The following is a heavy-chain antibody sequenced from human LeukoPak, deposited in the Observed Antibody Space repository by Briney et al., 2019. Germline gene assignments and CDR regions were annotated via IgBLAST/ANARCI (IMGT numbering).Heavy chain of an antibody. V-gene: IGHV1-2*02. CDR3: ARDNNYENWFDP. Sequence: ASVKVSCKASGYTFTGYYMHWVRQAPGQGLEWMGWINPNSGGTNYAQKFQGRVTMTRDTSISTAYMELSRLRSDYTAVYYCARDNNYENWFDPWGQGTLVTVSS. D-gene: IGHD1-1*01. CDR2: INPNSGGT. CDR1: GYTFTGYY. J-gene: IGHJ5*02.